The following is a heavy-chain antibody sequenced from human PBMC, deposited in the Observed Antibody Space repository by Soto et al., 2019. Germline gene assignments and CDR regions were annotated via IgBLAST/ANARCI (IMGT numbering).Heavy chain of an antibody. V-gene: IGHV2-5*02. J-gene: IGHJ4*02. CDR1: GFSLSTSGVG. Sequence: QITLKESGPTLVKPTQPLTLTCTFSGFSLSTSGVGVGWILQPPGKALEWLALIYLDDDKRYSPSLKSRLTITQDTTKNQVVHTTTNMDPVDTATYYCAHYYYDSSGLTDYWGQGTLVTVSS. D-gene: IGHD3-22*01. CDR3: AHYYYDSSGLTDY. CDR2: IYLDDDK.